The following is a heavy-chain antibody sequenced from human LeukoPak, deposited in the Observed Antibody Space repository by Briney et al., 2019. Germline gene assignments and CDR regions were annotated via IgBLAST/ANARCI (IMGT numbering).Heavy chain of an antibody. V-gene: IGHV3-74*01. Sequence: PGGSLRLSCAASGFTFRSYWMHWVRQAPGKGLVWVSRINSDGSSTSYADSVKGRFTISRDNAKNTLYLQMNRLRAEVRAVYYCARERLEYYGSDGHQYRRDGDYGGRGPLVTVSS. CDR3: ARERLEYYGSDGHQYRRDGDY. CDR1: GFTFRSYW. CDR2: INSDGSST. D-gene: IGHD2-21*01. J-gene: IGHJ4*02.